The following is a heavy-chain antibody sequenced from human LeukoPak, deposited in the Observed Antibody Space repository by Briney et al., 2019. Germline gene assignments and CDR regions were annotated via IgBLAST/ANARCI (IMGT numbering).Heavy chain of an antibody. CDR1: GFTFSSYG. D-gene: IGHD4-11*01. V-gene: IGHV3-33*08. CDR2: IWYDGSNK. CDR3: ARATSMTTVSSYPMMDDY. Sequence: QAGGSLRLSCAASGFTFSSYGMHWVRQAPGKGLEWVAVIWYDGSNKYYADSVKGRFTISRDNSKNTLYLQMNSLRAEDTAVYYCARATSMTTVSSYPMMDDYWGQGTLVTVSS. J-gene: IGHJ4*02.